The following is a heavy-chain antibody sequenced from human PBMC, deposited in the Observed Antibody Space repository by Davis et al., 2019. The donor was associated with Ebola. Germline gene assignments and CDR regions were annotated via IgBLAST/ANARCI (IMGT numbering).Heavy chain of an antibody. J-gene: IGHJ5*02. Sequence: GESLKISCAASGFTFSSYAMHWVRQAPGKGLEYVSAISSNGGSTYYADSVKGRFTISRDNSKNTLYLQMNSLRAEDTAVYYCARDLDYYGSGSYPSWFDPWGQGTLVTVSS. CDR2: ISSNGGST. CDR1: GFTFSSYA. CDR3: ARDLDYYGSGSYPSWFDP. V-gene: IGHV3-64*02. D-gene: IGHD3-10*01.